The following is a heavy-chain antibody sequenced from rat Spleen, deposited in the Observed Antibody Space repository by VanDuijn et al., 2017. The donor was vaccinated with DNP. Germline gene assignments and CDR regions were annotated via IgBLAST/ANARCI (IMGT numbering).Heavy chain of an antibody. D-gene: IGHD1-12*02. CDR3: AGNYYDGSSYYPFAY. V-gene: IGHV5-58*01. CDR2: ISTSGGST. J-gene: IGHJ3*01. Sequence: EVRLVETGGGLVQPGRSLKLSCVASGFTFSSYWMFWIRQTPGKGLEWVTSISTSGGSTYYRDSVKGRFTVSRDNAYSTLYLQMDSLRSEDTATYFCAGNYYDGSSYYPFAYWGQGTLVTVSS. CDR1: GFTFSSYW.